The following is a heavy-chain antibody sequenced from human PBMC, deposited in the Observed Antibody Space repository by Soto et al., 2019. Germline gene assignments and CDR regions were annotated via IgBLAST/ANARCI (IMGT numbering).Heavy chain of an antibody. V-gene: IGHV1-3*01. D-gene: IGHD3-10*01. CDR3: ARDQYAGDYYGQFDY. CDR2: INAGNGNT. CDR1: GYTFTSYA. J-gene: IGHJ4*02. Sequence: GASVKVSCKSSGYTFTSYAMHCVRQAPGQRLEWMGWINAGNGNTKYSQKFQGRVTITRDTSASTAYMELGSLRSEDTAVYYCARDQYAGDYYGQFDYWGQGTLVTVSS.